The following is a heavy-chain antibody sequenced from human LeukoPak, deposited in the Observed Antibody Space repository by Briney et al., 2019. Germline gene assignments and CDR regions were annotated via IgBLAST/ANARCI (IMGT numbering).Heavy chain of an antibody. CDR3: ARYGGSPSNYFGL. Sequence: PSETLSLTCTVYGGSISGYYWSWIRHPPGQGLEWIGCIYYTGSASYNPSTKSRVTISVDTSKNHFSLKLSSVIAADTAVYYCARYGGSPSNYFGLWGQGTLITVSS. J-gene: IGHJ4*02. CDR2: IYYTGSA. D-gene: IGHD1-26*01. CDR1: GGSISGYY. V-gene: IGHV4-59*08.